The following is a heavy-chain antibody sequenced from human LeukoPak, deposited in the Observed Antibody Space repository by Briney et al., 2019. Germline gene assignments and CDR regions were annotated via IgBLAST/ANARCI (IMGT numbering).Heavy chain of an antibody. J-gene: IGHJ3*02. Sequence: GASVKVSCKASGGTFSSYAISWVRQAPGQGLEWMGGIIPIFGTANYAQKFQGRDTITTDESTSTAYMELSSLRSEDTAVYYCARDSTLLSSSFRLIDIWGQGTMVTVSS. CDR2: IIPIFGTA. D-gene: IGHD6-6*01. V-gene: IGHV1-69*05. CDR3: ARDSTLLSSSFRLIDI. CDR1: GGTFSSYA.